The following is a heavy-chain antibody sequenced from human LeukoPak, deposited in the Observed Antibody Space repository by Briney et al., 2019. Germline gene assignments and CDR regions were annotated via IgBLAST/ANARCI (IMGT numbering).Heavy chain of an antibody. Sequence: GGSLRLSCAASGFTFSSNWMHWVRQAPGQGLVWVSRINEDGSTTNYADSVKGRSTIFRDNAKNTLFLQMNSLRAEDTAVYYCVRDLGGRSGHWGQGTLVTVSS. D-gene: IGHD1-26*01. CDR3: VRDLGGRSGH. CDR1: GFTFSSNW. J-gene: IGHJ4*02. CDR2: INEDGSTT. V-gene: IGHV3-74*01.